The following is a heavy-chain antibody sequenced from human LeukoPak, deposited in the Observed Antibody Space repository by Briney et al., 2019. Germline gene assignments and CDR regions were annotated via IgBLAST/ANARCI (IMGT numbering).Heavy chain of an antibody. CDR2: INNDGSTT. D-gene: IGHD3-10*01. V-gene: IGHV3-74*01. Sequence: GGSLRLSCVASGFTFNNNWMHWVRQAPGKGLVWVSRINNDGSTTSYADSVKGRFTISRDNAKNTLYLQMNNLRAEDTAVYYCARELSFGAPYNWFDPWGQGTLVTVSS. CDR1: GFTFNNNW. J-gene: IGHJ5*02. CDR3: ARELSFGAPYNWFDP.